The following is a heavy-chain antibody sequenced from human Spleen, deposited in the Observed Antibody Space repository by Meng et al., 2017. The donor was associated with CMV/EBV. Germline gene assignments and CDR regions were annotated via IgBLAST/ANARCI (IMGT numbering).Heavy chain of an antibody. CDR2: IYYSGST. Sequence: SETLSLTCTVSGGSISSYYWSWIRQPPGKGLEWIGYIYYSGSTNYNPSLKSRVTISVDTSKNQFSLKLSSVTAADTAVYYCARVAQYSAFYYGIDVWGQGTTVTVSS. J-gene: IGHJ6*02. CDR3: ARVAQYSAFYYGIDV. CDR1: GGSISSYY. V-gene: IGHV4-59*01. D-gene: IGHD4-11*01.